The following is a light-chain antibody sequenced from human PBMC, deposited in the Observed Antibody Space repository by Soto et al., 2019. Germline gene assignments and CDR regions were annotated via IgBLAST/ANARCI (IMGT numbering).Light chain of an antibody. V-gene: IGLV2-23*01. J-gene: IGLJ2*01. CDR1: KNNLGSYDL. CDR2: EAT. CDR3: CSLEGSNALVV. Sequence: QSALTQPASVSGSPGQSITVSCTGTKNNLGSYDLVSWYQKYPDKAPTLLIYEATKRPSGIPDRFSGSKSGFTASLTISGLRAEDEADYYCCSLEGSNALVVFGGGTKLTVL.